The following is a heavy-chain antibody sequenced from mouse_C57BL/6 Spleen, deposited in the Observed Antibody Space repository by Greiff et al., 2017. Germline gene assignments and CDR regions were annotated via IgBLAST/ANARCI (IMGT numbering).Heavy chain of an antibody. D-gene: IGHD2-4*01. CDR3: ARSDYDYERVWFAY. CDR1: GYAFSSSW. CDR2: IYPGDGDT. V-gene: IGHV1-82*01. Sequence: VKLLESGPELVKPGASVKISCKASGYAFSSSWMNWVKQRPGKGLEWIGRIYPGDGDTNYNGKFKGKATLTADKSSSTAYMQLSSLTSEDSAVYFCARSDYDYERVWFAYWGQGTLVTVSA. J-gene: IGHJ3*01.